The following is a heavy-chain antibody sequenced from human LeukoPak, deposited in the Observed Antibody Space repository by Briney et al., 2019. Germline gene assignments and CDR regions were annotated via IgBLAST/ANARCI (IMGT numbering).Heavy chain of an antibody. D-gene: IGHD2-15*01. J-gene: IGHJ4*02. CDR3: AKGGGLSCYDY. CDR2: ISYDGSNK. CDR1: GFTFSSYA. V-gene: IGHV3-30*04. Sequence: PGGSLRLSCAASGFTFSSYAMHWVRQAPGKGLEWVAVISYDGSNKYYADSVKGRFTISRDNSKSTLYLQMSSLSPDDTAVYYCAKGGGLSCYDYWGQGILVTVSS.